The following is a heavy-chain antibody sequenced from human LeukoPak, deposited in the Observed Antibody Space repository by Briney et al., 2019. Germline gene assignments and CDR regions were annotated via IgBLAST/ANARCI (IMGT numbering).Heavy chain of an antibody. J-gene: IGHJ5*02. Sequence: SETLSLTCAVSGGSISSSNWWSWVRQPPGKGLEWIGEIYHSGSTNCNPSLESRVTISVDKSKNQFSLKLSSVTAADTAVYYCARAGYGSGSYYSDHWGQGTLVTVSS. CDR2: IYHSGST. CDR3: ARAGYGSGSYYSDH. D-gene: IGHD3-10*01. CDR1: GGSISSSNW. V-gene: IGHV4-4*02.